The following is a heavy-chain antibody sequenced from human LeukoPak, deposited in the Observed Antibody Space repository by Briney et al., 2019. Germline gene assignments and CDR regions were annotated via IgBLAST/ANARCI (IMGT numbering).Heavy chain of an antibody. J-gene: IGHJ1*01. CDR3: ARDLDGYNYSDEYFQH. CDR1: GYTFTSYG. CDR2: ISAYNGNT. D-gene: IGHD5-24*01. V-gene: IGHV1-18*01. Sequence: ASVKVSCKDSGYTFTSYGISWVRQAPGQGLEWMGWISAYNGNTNYAQKLQGRVTMTTDTSTSTAYMELRSLRSDDTAVYYCARDLDGYNYSDEYFQHWGQGTLVTVSS.